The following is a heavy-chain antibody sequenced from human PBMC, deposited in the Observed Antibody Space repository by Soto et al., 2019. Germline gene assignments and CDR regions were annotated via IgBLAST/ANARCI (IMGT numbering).Heavy chain of an antibody. CDR2: ISAYNGNT. J-gene: IGHJ1*01. V-gene: IGHV1-18*01. CDR3: ARGVAVAADEYFQH. CDR1: GYTITSHG. Sequence: QLVQSRAEVKKPGASVNVSCKASGYTITSHGISFVLKAPGQGIEWMGWISAYNGNTNYAQKLQGRVTMTTDTSTSTAYMELSSLRSDDTAVYYCARGVAVAADEYFQHWGQGTLVTVSS. D-gene: IGHD6-19*01.